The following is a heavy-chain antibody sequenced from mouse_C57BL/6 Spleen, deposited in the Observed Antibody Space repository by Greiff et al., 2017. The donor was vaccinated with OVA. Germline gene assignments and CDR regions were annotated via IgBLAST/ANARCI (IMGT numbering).Heavy chain of an antibody. D-gene: IGHD2-4*01. V-gene: IGHV1-50*01. CDR3: ARRDYDYLDD. CDR2: IDPSDSYT. CDR1: GYTFTSYW. Sequence: QVQLQQPGAELVKPGASVKLSCKASGYTFTSYWMQWVKQRPGQGLEWIGEIDPSDSYTNYNQKFKGKATLTVDTSSSTAYMQLSSLTSEDSAVYYCARRDYDYLDDWGQGTTLTVSS. J-gene: IGHJ2*01.